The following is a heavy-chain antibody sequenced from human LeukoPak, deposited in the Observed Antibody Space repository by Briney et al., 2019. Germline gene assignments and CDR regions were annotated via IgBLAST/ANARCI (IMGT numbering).Heavy chain of an antibody. CDR3: ARGPLWFGFLSAFDI. J-gene: IGHJ3*02. CDR2: INHSGST. Sequence: SETLSLTCAVYGGSFSGYYWSWIRQPPGKGLEWIGEINHSGSTNYNPSLKSRVTISVDTSKNQSSLKLSSVTAADTAVYYCARGPLWFGFLSAFDIWGQGTMVTVSS. D-gene: IGHD3-10*01. CDR1: GGSFSGYY. V-gene: IGHV4-34*01.